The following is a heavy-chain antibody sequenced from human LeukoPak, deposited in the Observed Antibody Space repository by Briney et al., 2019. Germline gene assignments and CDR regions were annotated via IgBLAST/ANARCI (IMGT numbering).Heavy chain of an antibody. CDR2: ISASGSGT. D-gene: IGHD2-2*01. Sequence: PGGSLRLPCGASGFTFNISAINWVRQAPGKGLEWVSSISASGSGTFYADSVKGRFAISRDSSRNMVFLLMNTLRAEDTAIYYCAKVTTDCSSTSCFLPYAFDFWGQGTMVAVSS. CDR3: AKVTTDCSSTSCFLPYAFDF. CDR1: GFTFNISA. V-gene: IGHV3-23*01. J-gene: IGHJ3*01.